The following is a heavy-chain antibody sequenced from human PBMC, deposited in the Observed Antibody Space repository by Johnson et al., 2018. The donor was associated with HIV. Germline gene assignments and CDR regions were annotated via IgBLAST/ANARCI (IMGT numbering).Heavy chain of an antibody. CDR3: AKGIGHSYRGTHDALDV. D-gene: IGHD3/OR15-3a*01. J-gene: IGHJ3*01. Sequence: QVQLVESGGGVVQPGGSLRLSCAASGFTFSSYGMHWVRQAPGKGLEWVAFIRYDGTNKYYADSMKGRFTISRDNSKNTVDLQMNTLTPDDTAVYYCAKGIGHSYRGTHDALDVGGPGTMVTVSS. CDR2: IRYDGTNK. CDR1: GFTFSSYG. V-gene: IGHV3-30*02.